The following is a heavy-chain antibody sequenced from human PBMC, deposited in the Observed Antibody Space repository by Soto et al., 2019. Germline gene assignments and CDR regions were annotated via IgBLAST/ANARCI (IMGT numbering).Heavy chain of an antibody. Sequence: GGSLRLSCAASGFTCSSYSMNWVRQAPGTGLECVSYISSSSSTIYYADSVKGRFTISRDNAKNSLYLQMNSLRDEDTAVYYCARDKRGFWVMDVWGQGTTVTLSS. CDR3: ARDKRGFWVMDV. D-gene: IGHD3-16*01. V-gene: IGHV3-48*02. CDR1: GFTCSSYS. CDR2: ISSSSSTI. J-gene: IGHJ6*02.